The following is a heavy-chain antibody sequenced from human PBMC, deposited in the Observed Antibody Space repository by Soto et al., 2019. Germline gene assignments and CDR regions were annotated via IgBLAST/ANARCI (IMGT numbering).Heavy chain of an antibody. V-gene: IGHV1-2*04. Sequence: ASVKVSCKASGYTFTGYYMHCVRQAPGQGLEWMGWINPNSGGTNYAQKFQGWVTMTRDTSISTAYMELSRLRSDDTAVYYCARVDHYYYYGMDVWGQGTTVTVSS. CDR3: ARVDHYYYYGMDV. J-gene: IGHJ6*02. CDR1: GYTFTGYY. CDR2: INPNSGGT.